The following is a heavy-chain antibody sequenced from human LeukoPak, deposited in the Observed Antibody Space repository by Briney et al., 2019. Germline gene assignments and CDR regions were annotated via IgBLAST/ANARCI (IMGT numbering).Heavy chain of an antibody. CDR3: AKHSVGHYYDSSALFDY. CDR2: MSGSGGST. V-gene: IGHV3-23*01. Sequence: GGSLRLSCAASGFTFSSYAMSWVRQAPGKGLEWVSAMSGSGGSTYDADSVKGRFTISRDNSKNTLYLQMNSLRAEDTAVYYCAKHSVGHYYDSSALFDYWGQGTLVTVSS. J-gene: IGHJ4*02. CDR1: GFTFSSYA. D-gene: IGHD3-22*01.